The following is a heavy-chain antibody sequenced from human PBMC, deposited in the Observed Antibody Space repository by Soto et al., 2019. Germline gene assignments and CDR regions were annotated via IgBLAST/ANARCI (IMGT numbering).Heavy chain of an antibody. D-gene: IGHD6-13*01. V-gene: IGHV3-66*01. CDR3: ARDIGGIAAASYFDY. J-gene: IGHJ4*02. Sequence: AGGSLRLSCAASGFTVSSNYMSWVRQAPGKGLEWVSVIYSGGSTYYADSVKGRFTISRDNSKNTLYLQMNSLRAEDTAVYYCARDIGGIAAASYFDYWGQGTLVTVSS. CDR2: IYSGGST. CDR1: GFTVSSNY.